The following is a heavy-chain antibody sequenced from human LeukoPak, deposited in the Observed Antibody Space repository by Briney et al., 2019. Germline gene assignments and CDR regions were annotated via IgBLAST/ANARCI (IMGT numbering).Heavy chain of an antibody. D-gene: IGHD3-3*01. CDR1: GFTFSNAW. V-gene: IGHV3-23*01. CDR3: AKDGTYDSQGPYYFDY. CDR2: ISGSGGST. J-gene: IGHJ4*02. Sequence: GGSLRLSCAASGFTFSNAWMNWVRQAPGKGLEWVSAISGSGGSTYYADSVKGRFTISRDNSKNTLYLQMNSLRAEDTAVYYCAKDGTYDSQGPYYFDYWGQGTLVTVSS.